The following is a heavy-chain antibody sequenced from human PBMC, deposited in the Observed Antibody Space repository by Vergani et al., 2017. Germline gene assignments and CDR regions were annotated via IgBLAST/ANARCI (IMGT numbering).Heavy chain of an antibody. CDR2: ISSSSSTI. D-gene: IGHD1-26*01. CDR3: ARDQTGGSYLYYYYMDV. CDR1: GFTFSSYS. J-gene: IGHJ6*03. Sequence: EVQLVESGGGLVQPGGSLRLSCAAYGFTFSSYSMNWVRQAPGKGLEWVSYISSSSSTIYYADSVKGRFTISRDNAKNSLYLQMNSLRAEDTAVYYCARDQTGGSYLYYYYMDVWGKGTTVTVSS. V-gene: IGHV3-48*01.